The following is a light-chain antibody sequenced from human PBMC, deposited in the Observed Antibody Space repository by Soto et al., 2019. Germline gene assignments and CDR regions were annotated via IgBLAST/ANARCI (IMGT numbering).Light chain of an antibody. J-gene: IGKJ1*01. CDR3: LQSNRYPWT. V-gene: IGKV3-15*01. Sequence: EVVMTQSPATMSVSPGERATLSCRASQSVINHLAWYQQKPGQPPRLLISGASTRATGIPARFSGSGSGTEFTLTISSLQPEDVATYYCLQSNRYPWTFGQGTKVEIK. CDR1: QSVINH. CDR2: GAS.